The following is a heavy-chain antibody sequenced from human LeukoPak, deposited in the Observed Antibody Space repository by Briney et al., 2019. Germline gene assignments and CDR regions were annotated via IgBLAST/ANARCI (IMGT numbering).Heavy chain of an antibody. CDR2: IYYSGST. J-gene: IGHJ4*02. Sequence: SETLSLTCTVSGGSISSYYWSWIRQPPGKGLEWIGYIYYSGSTNYNPSLKSRVTISVDTSKNQFSLKLSSVTAADTAVYYCAREAFSGSYTSRFDYWGQGTLVTVSS. D-gene: IGHD1-26*01. CDR3: AREAFSGSYTSRFDY. CDR1: GGSISSYY. V-gene: IGHV4-59*01.